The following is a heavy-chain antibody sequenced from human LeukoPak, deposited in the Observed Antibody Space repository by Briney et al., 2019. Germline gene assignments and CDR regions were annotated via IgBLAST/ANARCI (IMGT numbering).Heavy chain of an antibody. Sequence: GTSLRLSCAASGFSFPYYGIHWVRQAPGKGLEWVAVIWYDGSNKYYADSVKGRFTISRDNSKNTLYLQMNSLRAEDTAVYYCARDRVATITGISRYWGQGTLVTVSS. J-gene: IGHJ4*02. CDR3: ARDRVATITGISRY. V-gene: IGHV3-33*08. CDR2: IWYDGSNK. CDR1: GFSFPYYG. D-gene: IGHD5-12*01.